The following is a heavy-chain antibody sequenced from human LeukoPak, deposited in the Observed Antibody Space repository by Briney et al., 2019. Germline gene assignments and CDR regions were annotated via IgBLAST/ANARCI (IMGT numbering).Heavy chain of an antibody. CDR2: ISGSGGST. CDR1: GFTFSSYA. CDR3: AKDPGSGWSTTNFDDY. V-gene: IGHV3-23*01. J-gene: IGHJ4*02. Sequence: PGGSLRLSCAASGFTFSSYAMSWVRQAPGKGLEWVSAISGSGGSTYYADSVKGRFTISRDNSKNTLYLQMNSLRAEDTAVYYCAKDPGSGWSTTNFDDYWGQGTLVTVSS. D-gene: IGHD6-19*01.